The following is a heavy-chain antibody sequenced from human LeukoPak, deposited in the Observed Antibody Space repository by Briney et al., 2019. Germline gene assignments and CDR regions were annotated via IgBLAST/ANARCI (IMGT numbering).Heavy chain of an antibody. D-gene: IGHD2-15*01. Sequence: GGSLRLSCSASGFTFSSYAMHWVRQAPGKGLEYVSAISTNGGSTYYADSVKGRFTISRDNSKNTLYLQMSSLRAEDTAAYYCVKGYCGGGSCFSRTMYYFDYWGQGTLVTVSS. CDR2: ISTNGGST. J-gene: IGHJ4*02. CDR3: VKGYCGGGSCFSRTMYYFDY. V-gene: IGHV3-64D*09. CDR1: GFTFSSYA.